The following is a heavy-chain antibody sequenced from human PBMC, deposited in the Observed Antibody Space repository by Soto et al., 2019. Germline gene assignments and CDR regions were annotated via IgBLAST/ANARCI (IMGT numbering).Heavy chain of an antibody. D-gene: IGHD6-6*01. V-gene: IGHV1-18*01. CDR2: ISAYNGDT. Sequence: QVQLLQSGAEVKKPGASVKVSCKASGYTFTNYGITWVRQAPGQGLEWMGWISAYNGDTHYTQRLQGRVTMTTDTSTSTAYMELRGLRSDDTAVYYCASVRQLVGYFYYYMDVWGKGTTVTLSS. CDR1: GYTFTNYG. CDR3: ASVRQLVGYFYYYMDV. J-gene: IGHJ6*03.